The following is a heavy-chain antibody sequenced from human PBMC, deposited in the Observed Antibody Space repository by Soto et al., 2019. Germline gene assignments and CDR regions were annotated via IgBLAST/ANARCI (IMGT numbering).Heavy chain of an antibody. J-gene: IGHJ4*02. CDR3: ARNHPYYYDSSGGDY. V-gene: IGHV3-48*03. CDR1: GFTFSSYE. CDR2: ISSSGSTI. Sequence: LRLSCAASGFTFSSYEMNWVRQAPGKGLEWVSYISSSGSTIYYADSVKGRFTISRDNAMNSLYLQMNSLRAEDTAVYYCARNHPYYYDSSGGDYWGQGTLVTVSS. D-gene: IGHD3-22*01.